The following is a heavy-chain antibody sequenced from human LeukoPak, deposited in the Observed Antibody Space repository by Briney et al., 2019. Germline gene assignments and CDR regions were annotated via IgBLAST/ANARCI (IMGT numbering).Heavy chain of an antibody. CDR2: IYYSGST. J-gene: IGHJ4*02. V-gene: IGHV4-61*01. Sequence: PSETLSLTCTVSGGSVSSGTYYWSWIRQPPGKGLEWIGYIYYSGSTNYNPSLKSRVTISVDTSKNQFSLKLSSVTAADTAVYYCARDRVRGNSNPYFDYWGQGTLVTVSS. CDR3: ARDRVRGNSNPYFDY. D-gene: IGHD4-11*01. CDR1: GGSVSSGTYY.